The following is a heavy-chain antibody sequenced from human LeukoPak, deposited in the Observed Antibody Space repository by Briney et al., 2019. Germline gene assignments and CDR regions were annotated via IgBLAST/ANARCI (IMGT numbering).Heavy chain of an antibody. CDR1: GGTFSSYA. CDR3: ARGPRRVLEDPGWWFDP. D-gene: IGHD2-8*01. CDR2: IIPIFGTA. J-gene: IGHJ5*02. V-gene: IGHV1-69*05. Sequence: GASVKVSCKASGGTFSSYAISWVRQAPGQGLEWMGGIIPIFGTANYAQKFQGRVTITTDESTSTAYMELSSLRSEDTAVYYCARGPRRVLEDPGWWFDPWGQGTLVTVSS.